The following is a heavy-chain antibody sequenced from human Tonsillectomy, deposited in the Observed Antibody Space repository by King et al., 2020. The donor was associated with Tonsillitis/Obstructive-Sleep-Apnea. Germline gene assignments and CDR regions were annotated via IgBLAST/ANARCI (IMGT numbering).Heavy chain of an antibody. CDR3: ARDQTNPSTVTTRFDY. Sequence: QLVQSGAEVKKPGASVKVSCKASGYTFTSYGISCVRQAPGQGLEWMGWISAHNGNTNYVQKLQGRVTMTTDTSTSTAYRELRSLRSDDTAVYYCARDQTNPSTVTTRFDYWGQGTLVTVSS. CDR2: ISAHNGNT. V-gene: IGHV1-18*01. D-gene: IGHD4-17*01. J-gene: IGHJ4*02. CDR1: GYTFTSYG.